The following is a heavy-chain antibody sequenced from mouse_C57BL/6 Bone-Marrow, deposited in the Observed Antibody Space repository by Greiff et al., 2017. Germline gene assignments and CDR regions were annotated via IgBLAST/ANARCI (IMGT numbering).Heavy chain of an antibody. Sequence: EVQGVESGGGLVKPGGSLKLSCAASGFTFSDYGMHWVRQAPGKGLEWVAYISSGSSTIYYADKVKGRFTISIDNAKNTLYMQMTSLRSEDTAMYYCARGLRRDSAGIAYWGQGTLVTVSA. CDR3: ARGLRRDSAGIAY. D-gene: IGHD2-4*01. J-gene: IGHJ3*01. V-gene: IGHV5-17*01. CDR2: ISSGSSTI. CDR1: GFTFSDYG.